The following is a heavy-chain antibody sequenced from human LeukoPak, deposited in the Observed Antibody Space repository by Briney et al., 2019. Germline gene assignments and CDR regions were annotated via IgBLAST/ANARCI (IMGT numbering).Heavy chain of an antibody. CDR2: ISYDGSNK. CDR3: AKDPHFGDYPYYFDY. J-gene: IGHJ4*02. Sequence: PGGSLRLSCAASGFTFSSYGMHWVRQAPGKGLEWVAVISYDGSNKYYADSVKGRFTISRDNSKNTLYLQMNSLRAEDTAVYYCAKDPHFGDYPYYFDYWGQGTLVTVSS. D-gene: IGHD4-17*01. V-gene: IGHV3-30*18. CDR1: GFTFSSYG.